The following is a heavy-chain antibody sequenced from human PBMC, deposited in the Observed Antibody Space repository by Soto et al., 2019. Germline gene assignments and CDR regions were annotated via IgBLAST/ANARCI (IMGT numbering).Heavy chain of an antibody. CDR2: IYYSGST. V-gene: IGHV4-59*08. Sequence: SETLSLTCTVSGCSISSYYWSWIRQPPGKGLEWIGYIYYSGSTNYNPSLKSRVTISVDTSKNQFSLKLSSVTAADTAVYYCASWGGYCSGGSCYSLWDNWFDPWGQGTLVTVS. D-gene: IGHD2-15*01. J-gene: IGHJ5*02. CDR3: ASWGGYCSGGSCYSLWDNWFDP. CDR1: GCSISSYY.